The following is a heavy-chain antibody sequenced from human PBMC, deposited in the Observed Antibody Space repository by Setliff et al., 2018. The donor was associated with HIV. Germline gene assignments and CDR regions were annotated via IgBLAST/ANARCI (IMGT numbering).Heavy chain of an antibody. J-gene: IGHJ5*02. V-gene: IGHV3-30*02. CDR3: ARDHRPYFYDKAWFDP. CDR2: IRHDGSNK. Sequence: GGPLRLSCAASGFIFSSYGMHWVRQAPGKGLEWVAFIRHDGSNKYYADSVKGRFTISRDNSKNTLYLQMNSVRAEDMAVYFCARDHRPYFYDKAWFDPWGQGTLVTVSS. D-gene: IGHD3-22*01. CDR1: GFIFSSYG.